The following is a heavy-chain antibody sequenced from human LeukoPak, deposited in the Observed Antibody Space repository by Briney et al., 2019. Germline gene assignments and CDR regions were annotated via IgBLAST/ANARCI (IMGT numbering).Heavy chain of an antibody. V-gene: IGHV4-59*01. J-gene: IGHJ4*02. CDR2: IYYSGST. D-gene: IGHD1-26*01. Sequence: SETLSLTCTVSGGSINGYYWSWIRQPPGKGLEWIGYIYYSGSTNYNPSLKSRVTISVDTSKNHFSLKLSSVTAADTAVYYCARDGFGEWELDYWGQGTLVTVSS. CDR1: GGSINGYY. CDR3: ARDGFGEWELDY.